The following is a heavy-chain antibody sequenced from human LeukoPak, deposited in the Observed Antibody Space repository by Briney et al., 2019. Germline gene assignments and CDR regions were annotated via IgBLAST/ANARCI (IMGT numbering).Heavy chain of an antibody. J-gene: IGHJ4*02. D-gene: IGHD4-17*01. Sequence: PSETLSLTCTVSGGSISSYYWSWIRQPPGKGLEGIGYIYYSGSTNYNPSLKSRVTISVDTSKNQFSLKLSSVTAADTAVYYCTRSATVTRAFDYWGQGTLVTVSS. CDR1: GGSISSYY. V-gene: IGHV4-59*01. CDR3: TRSATVTRAFDY. CDR2: IYYSGST.